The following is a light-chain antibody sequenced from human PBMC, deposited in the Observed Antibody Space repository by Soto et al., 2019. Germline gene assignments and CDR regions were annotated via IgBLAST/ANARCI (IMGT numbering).Light chain of an antibody. J-gene: IGKJ1*01. CDR1: QSVGRY. Sequence: EIVLTQSPATLSLSPGEGATLSCRASQSVGRYLAWYQQKPGQAPRLLIYDASNRAPGIPARFSGSGSGTDFTLTISSLEPEDFAVYYCQQRSSWPRTFGRGTKVEIK. CDR3: QQRSSWPRT. CDR2: DAS. V-gene: IGKV3-11*01.